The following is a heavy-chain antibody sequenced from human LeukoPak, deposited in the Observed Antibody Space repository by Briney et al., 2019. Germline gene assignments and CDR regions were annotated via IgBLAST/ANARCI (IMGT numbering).Heavy chain of an antibody. CDR3: ARTPITMIVVVITPDAFDI. CDR2: ISSSGSTI. CDR1: GFTFSSYW. V-gene: IGHV3-48*04. Sequence: GGSLRLSCAASGFTFSSYWMSWVRQAPGKGLEWVSYISSSGSTIYYADSVKGRFTISRDNAKNSLYLQMNSLRAEDTAVYYCARTPITMIVVVITPDAFDIWGQGTMVTVSS. J-gene: IGHJ3*02. D-gene: IGHD3-22*01.